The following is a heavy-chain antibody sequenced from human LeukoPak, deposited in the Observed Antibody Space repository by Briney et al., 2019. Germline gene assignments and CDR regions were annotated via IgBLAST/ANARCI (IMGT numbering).Heavy chain of an antibody. CDR1: GFTFSSYG. J-gene: IGHJ4*02. Sequence: GRSLRLSCAASGFTFSSYGMHWVRQAPGKGLEWVSAISDIGVASYYADSVKGRFTISRDNSKNTLYLQMSSLRVEDTAVYYCAKRYGSGSLYYFDYWGQGTLVTVSS. CDR2: ISDIGVAS. D-gene: IGHD3-10*01. V-gene: IGHV3-23*01. CDR3: AKRYGSGSLYYFDY.